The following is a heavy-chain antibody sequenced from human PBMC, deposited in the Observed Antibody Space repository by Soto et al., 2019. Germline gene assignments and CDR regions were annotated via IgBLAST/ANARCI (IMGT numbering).Heavy chain of an antibody. J-gene: IGHJ5*02. Sequence: GSLRLSCAASGFSFNTYSMNWVRQAPGKGLEWVSSITSTSSYIYYADSVKGRFTISRDNAKNSLYLQMNSLRAEDTAVYYCARATITLVRGVIDPWGQGTLVTVSS. CDR2: ITSTSSYI. D-gene: IGHD3-10*01. CDR3: ARATITLVRGVIDP. CDR1: GFSFNTYS. V-gene: IGHV3-21*01.